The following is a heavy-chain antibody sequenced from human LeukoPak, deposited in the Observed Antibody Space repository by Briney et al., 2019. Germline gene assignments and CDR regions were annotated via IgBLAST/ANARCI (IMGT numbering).Heavy chain of an antibody. CDR3: ARDWSGSSYTTNYYFDY. J-gene: IGHJ4*02. Sequence: ASVKVSCKASGYTFTAYYMHWVRQAPGQGLEWMGWINPNSGGTNSSQKFQDRVTLTRDTSISTAYMELGSLRSDDTAVYYCARDWSGSSYTTNYYFDYWGQGTLVTVSS. CDR2: INPNSGGT. CDR1: GYTFTAYY. V-gene: IGHV1-2*02. D-gene: IGHD1-26*01.